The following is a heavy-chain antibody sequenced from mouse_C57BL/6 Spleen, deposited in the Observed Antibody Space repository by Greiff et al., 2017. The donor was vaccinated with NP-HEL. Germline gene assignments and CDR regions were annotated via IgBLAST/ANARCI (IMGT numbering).Heavy chain of an antibody. CDR2: INPNNGGT. D-gene: IGHD2-1*01. Sequence: EVKLQESGPELVKPGASVKIPCKASGYTFTDYNMDWVKQSHGKSLEWIGDINPNNGGTIYNQKFKGKATLTVDKSSSTAYMELRSLTSEDTAVYYCAREGKDYYGNPLDYWGQGTTLTVSS. V-gene: IGHV1-18*01. J-gene: IGHJ2*01. CDR3: AREGKDYYGNPLDY. CDR1: GYTFTDYN.